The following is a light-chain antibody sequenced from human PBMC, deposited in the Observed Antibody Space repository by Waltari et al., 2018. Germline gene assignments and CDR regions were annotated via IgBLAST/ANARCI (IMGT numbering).Light chain of an antibody. CDR3: GAWDDGVKEWV. V-gene: IGLV1-44*01. CDR1: IYTLGINT. Sequence: QSVLTQPPSASGTPGRRFTISCSGPIYTLGINTVHRYQQSPGSAPKLLIFSTTPRPSGVPGRFSASKAGTSASLAINGRQAADEADYYCGAWDDGVKEWVFGGGTKLTVL. CDR2: STT. J-gene: IGLJ3*02.